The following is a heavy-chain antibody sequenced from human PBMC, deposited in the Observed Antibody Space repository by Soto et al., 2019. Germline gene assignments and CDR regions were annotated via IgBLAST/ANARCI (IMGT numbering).Heavy chain of an antibody. J-gene: IGHJ4*02. CDR2: IYYSGST. Sequence: NPSETLSLTCTVSGGSISSGGYYWSWIRQHPGKGLEWIGYIYYSGSTYYNPSLKSRVTISVDTSKNQFSLKLSSVTAADTAVYYCARWAYCGGDCYPQFDYWGQGTLVTVSS. D-gene: IGHD2-21*02. CDR3: ARWAYCGGDCYPQFDY. CDR1: GGSISSGGYY. V-gene: IGHV4-31*03.